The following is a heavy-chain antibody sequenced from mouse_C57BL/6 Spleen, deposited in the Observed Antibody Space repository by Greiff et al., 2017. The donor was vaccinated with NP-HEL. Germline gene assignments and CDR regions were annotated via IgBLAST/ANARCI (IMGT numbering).Heavy chain of an antibody. V-gene: IGHV10-1*01. CDR2: IRSKSNNYAT. CDR1: GFSFNTYA. CDR3: VRELCQYAMDY. Sequence: EVQLVESGGGLVQPKGSLKLSCAASGFSFNTYAMNWVRQAPGKGLEWVARIRSKSNNYATYYADSVKDRFTISRDDSESMLYLQMNNLKTEDTAMYYCVRELCQYAMDYWGQGTSVTVSS. J-gene: IGHJ4*01. D-gene: IGHD4-1*01.